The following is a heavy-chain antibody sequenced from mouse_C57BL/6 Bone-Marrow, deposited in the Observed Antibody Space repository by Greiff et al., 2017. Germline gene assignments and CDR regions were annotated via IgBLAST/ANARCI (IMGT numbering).Heavy chain of an antibody. CDR3: ARLLTTVVASPDY. CDR1: GYTVTSYD. CDR2: LYPSDGST. J-gene: IGHJ2*01. V-gene: IGHV1-85*01. Sequence: QVQLQQSGPELVKPGASVKLSCKASGYTVTSYDINWVKQRPGQGLEWIGWLYPSDGSTKYNEKFKGKATLTVDTSSSTAYMERHSLTSEDSAVYFCARLLTTVVASPDYWGQGTTLTVSS. D-gene: IGHD1-1*01.